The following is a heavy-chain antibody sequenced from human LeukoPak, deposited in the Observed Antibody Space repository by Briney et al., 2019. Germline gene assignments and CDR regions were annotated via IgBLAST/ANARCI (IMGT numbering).Heavy chain of an antibody. CDR3: ARDVTWAYSSNWFGWDY. D-gene: IGHD6-13*01. J-gene: IGHJ4*02. V-gene: IGHV1-2*02. CDR1: GYTFTGYY. CDR2: INPNSGGT. Sequence: ASVKVSCKASGYTFTGYYMHWVRQAPGQGLEWMGWINPNSGGTNYAQKFQGRVTMTRDTSIITAYMELSRLRSDDTAVYYCARDVTWAYSSNWFGWDYWGQGTLVTVSS.